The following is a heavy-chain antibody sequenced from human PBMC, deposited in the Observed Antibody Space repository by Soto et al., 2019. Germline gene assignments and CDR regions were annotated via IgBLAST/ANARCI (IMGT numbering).Heavy chain of an antibody. V-gene: IGHV3-7*01. Sequence: EVPLVESGGGLVQPGGSLRLSCAASGFTFSSYWMSWVRQAPGKGLEWVANIKQDGSEKYNVDSVKGRFTISRDSAKNSLYLQMNSLRAEDTAVYYCARDFPGEGGDYVGDAFDIWGQGTMVTVSS. D-gene: IGHD4-17*01. CDR3: ARDFPGEGGDYVGDAFDI. CDR2: IKQDGSEK. CDR1: GFTFSSYW. J-gene: IGHJ3*02.